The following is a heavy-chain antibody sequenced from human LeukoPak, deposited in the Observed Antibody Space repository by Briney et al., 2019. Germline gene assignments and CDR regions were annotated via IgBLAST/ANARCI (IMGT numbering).Heavy chain of an antibody. J-gene: IGHJ4*02. D-gene: IGHD5-12*01. Sequence: ASVKVSCKASGYTFTSYYMHWVRQAPGQGLEWMGIINPSGGSASYAQKFQGRVTMTRDTSTSTVYMELSSLRSEDTAVYYCARTYSGYVHFDYWGQGTLVTVSS. V-gene: IGHV1-46*01. CDR3: ARTYSGYVHFDY. CDR1: GYTFTSYY. CDR2: INPSGGSA.